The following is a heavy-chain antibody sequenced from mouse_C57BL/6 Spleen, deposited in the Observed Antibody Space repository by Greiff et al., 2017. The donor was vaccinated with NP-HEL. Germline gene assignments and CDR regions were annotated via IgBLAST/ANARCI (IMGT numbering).Heavy chain of an antibody. J-gene: IGHJ4*01. CDR3: ARYPLLLRYGMDY. CDR1: GYTFTSYG. D-gene: IGHD1-1*01. V-gene: IGHV1-81*01. Sequence: VKVVESGAELARPGASVKLSCKASGYTFTSYGISWVKQRTGQGLEWIGEIYPRSGNTYYNEKFKGKATLTADKSSSTAYMELRSLTSEDSAVYFCARYPLLLRYGMDYWGQGTSVTVSS. CDR2: IYPRSGNT.